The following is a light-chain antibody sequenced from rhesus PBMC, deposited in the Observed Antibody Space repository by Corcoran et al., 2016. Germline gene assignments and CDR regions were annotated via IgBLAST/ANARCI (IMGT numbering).Light chain of an antibody. CDR2: RAS. CDR1: QGIRNW. Sequence: DIQMTQSPSSLSASVGDRVTITFRASQGIRNWLAWFQQKPGKPPKLLVDRASNLEKGVPSRFSGSGSGTDFTLTISSLQPEDIATYYCQQHDNSPFTFGPGTKLDIK. CDR3: QQHDNSPFT. J-gene: IGKJ3*01. V-gene: IGKV1-69*01.